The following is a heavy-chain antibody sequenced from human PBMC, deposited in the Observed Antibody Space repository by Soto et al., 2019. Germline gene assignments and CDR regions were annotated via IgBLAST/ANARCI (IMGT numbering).Heavy chain of an antibody. J-gene: IGHJ6*02. CDR2: ISSSGGTI. Sequence: EVQLLESGGGLVQPGGSLRLSCAASGFTFSNYAMSWVRQAPGKGLEWVSSISSSGGTIYYADSVKGRFTISRDNSKNSMYLQVNSLRAEDTAIYFCAKDQVAARRYYYYGIDVWGQGTTVTVSS. CDR3: AKDQVAARRYYYYGIDV. CDR1: GFTFSNYA. V-gene: IGHV3-23*01. D-gene: IGHD6-6*01.